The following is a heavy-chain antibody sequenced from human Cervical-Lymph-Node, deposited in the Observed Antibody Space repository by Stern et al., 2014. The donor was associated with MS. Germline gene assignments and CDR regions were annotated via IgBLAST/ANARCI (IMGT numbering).Heavy chain of an antibody. V-gene: IGHV1-69*01. J-gene: IGHJ4*02. CDR2: IIPIFGTA. D-gene: IGHD2-8*01. CDR3: ARGWSAYFDY. CDR1: GGTFSRYA. Sequence: VQLVESLAEVKKPGSSVKVSFKACGGTFSRYAMSWVRQAPGQGLAWMGGIIPIFGTANYAQKFQARVTITADESTSTAYMELSSLRSEDTAVYYCARGWSAYFDYWGQGTLVTVSS.